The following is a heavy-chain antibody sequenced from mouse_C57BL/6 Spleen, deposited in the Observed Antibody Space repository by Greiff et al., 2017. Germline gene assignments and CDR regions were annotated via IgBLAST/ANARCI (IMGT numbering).Heavy chain of an antibody. CDR1: GYTFTSYW. Sequence: QVQLQQPGAELVKPGASVKLSCKASGYTFTSYWMPWVKQRPGQGLEWIGMIHPNRGSTNYNEKFKSKATLTVDKSSSTAYMQLSSLTSEDSAVYYCAPSGSSFYYAMDYWGQGTSVTVSS. J-gene: IGHJ4*01. CDR2: IHPNRGST. D-gene: IGHD1-1*01. V-gene: IGHV1-64*01. CDR3: APSGSSFYYAMDY.